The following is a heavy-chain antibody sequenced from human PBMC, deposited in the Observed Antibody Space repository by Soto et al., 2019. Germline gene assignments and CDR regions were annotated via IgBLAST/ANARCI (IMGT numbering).Heavy chain of an antibody. V-gene: IGHV4-59*01. Sequence: QVQLQESGPGLVKPSETLSLTCTVSGGSISSYYWTWIRQPPGKGLEWIGYIYYSGSTNYNPSLKSRVTISVDTSKNQFSLKLSSVTAADTAVYYCARDTPTSYGLDVWGQGTTVTVSS. J-gene: IGHJ6*02. CDR3: ARDTPTSYGLDV. CDR1: GGSISSYY. CDR2: IYYSGST.